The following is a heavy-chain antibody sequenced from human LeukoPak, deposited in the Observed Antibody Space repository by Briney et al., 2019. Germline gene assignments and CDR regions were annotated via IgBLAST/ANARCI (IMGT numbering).Heavy chain of an antibody. CDR1: GFTFSSYE. D-gene: IGHD3-10*01. V-gene: IGHV3-48*03. CDR3: ARDRDYYGSGSYFTSFAFDI. CDR2: ISSSGSTI. J-gene: IGHJ3*02. Sequence: GGSLRLSCAASGFTFSSYEMNWVRQAPGKGLEWVSYISSSGSTIYYADSVKGRFTISRDNAKNSLYLQMNSLRAEDTAVYYCARDRDYYGSGSYFTSFAFDIWGQGTMVTVSS.